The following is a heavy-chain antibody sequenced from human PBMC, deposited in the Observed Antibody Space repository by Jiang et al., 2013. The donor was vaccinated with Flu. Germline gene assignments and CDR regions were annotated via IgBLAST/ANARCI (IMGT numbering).Heavy chain of an antibody. D-gene: IGHD6-13*01. J-gene: IGHJ3*02. CDR2: IYPGGSDT. Sequence: QLVESGAEVKKPGESLRISCKGSGYSFSNYWIGWVRQMPGKGLEWMGIIYPGGSDTRYSPSFEGQVTISADKSINTAYVQWSSLKASDTAMYFCAAAYSTSWYTAAFDIWGRGTMVTVSS. V-gene: IGHV5-51*01. CDR3: AAAYSTSWYTAAFDI. CDR1: GYSFSNYW.